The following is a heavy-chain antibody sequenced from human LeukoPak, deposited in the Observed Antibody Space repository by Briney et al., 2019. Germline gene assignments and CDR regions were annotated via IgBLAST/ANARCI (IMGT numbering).Heavy chain of an antibody. CDR2: IIPIFGTA. J-gene: IGHJ4*02. CDR1: GGTLSSYA. Sequence: GSSVKVSCKASGGTLSSYAISWVRQAPGQGLEWMGGIIPIFGTANYAQKFQGRVTITADESTSTAYMELSSLRSEDTAVYYCARDRYCSSTSCYYYFDYWGQGTLVTVSS. V-gene: IGHV1-69*01. D-gene: IGHD2-2*01. CDR3: ARDRYCSSTSCYYYFDY.